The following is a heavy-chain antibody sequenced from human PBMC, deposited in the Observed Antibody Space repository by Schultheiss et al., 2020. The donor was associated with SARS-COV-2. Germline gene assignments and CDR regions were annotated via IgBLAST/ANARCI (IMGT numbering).Heavy chain of an antibody. V-gene: IGHV3-66*01. J-gene: IGHJ4*02. CDR2: IYSGGST. CDR1: GFTFSSYW. Sequence: GESLKISCAASGFTFSSYWMSWVRQAPGKGLEWVSIIYSGGSTYYADSVKGRFTISRDTSKNTLYLQMSSLRAEDTAVYYCARAIVVPAATRGIFDYWGQGTLVTVSS. CDR3: ARAIVVPAATRGIFDY. D-gene: IGHD2-2*01.